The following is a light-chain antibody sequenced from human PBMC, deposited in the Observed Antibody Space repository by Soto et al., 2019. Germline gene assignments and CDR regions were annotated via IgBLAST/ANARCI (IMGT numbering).Light chain of an antibody. V-gene: IGKV3-15*01. CDR1: QRVSSN. Sequence: EIVMTQSPATLSVSPGERATLSCRASQRVSSNLAWYQQKPGQAPRLLIYGASTRATGIPARFSGSGSGTEFTLTISSLQSEDFAVYYCQQYNNWSPTFGQGTKVEIK. CDR2: GAS. CDR3: QQYNNWSPT. J-gene: IGKJ1*01.